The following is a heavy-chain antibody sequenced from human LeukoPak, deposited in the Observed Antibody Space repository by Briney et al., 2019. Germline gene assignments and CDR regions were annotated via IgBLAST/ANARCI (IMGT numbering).Heavy chain of an antibody. J-gene: IGHJ4*02. V-gene: IGHV4-30-2*01. CDR2: IYHSGST. Sequence: PSQTLSLTCTVSGGSISSGGYYWSWIRQPPGKGLEWIGYIYHSGSTYYNPSLKSRDTISVDRSKNQFSLKLSSVTAADTAVYYCARGIVVVPAANHFDYWGQGTLVTVSS. CDR1: GGSISSGGYY. CDR3: ARGIVVVPAANHFDY. D-gene: IGHD2-2*01.